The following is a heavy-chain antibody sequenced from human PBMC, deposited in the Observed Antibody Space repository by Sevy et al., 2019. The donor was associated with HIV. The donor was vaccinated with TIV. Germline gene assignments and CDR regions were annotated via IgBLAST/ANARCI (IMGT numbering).Heavy chain of an antibody. D-gene: IGHD2-2*01. V-gene: IGHV3-30-3*01. CDR1: GFAFSTHA. Sequence: GGSLRLSCAASGFAFSTHAMHWVRQSPGKGLEWVAVISSEGTETFYAASVEGRFTFSRDNSKNTLSLQLNSLRPEDTAVYYCARDGGNSVKWYPLYWGHGTLVTVSS. J-gene: IGHJ4*01. CDR3: ARDGGNSVKWYPLY. CDR2: ISSEGTET.